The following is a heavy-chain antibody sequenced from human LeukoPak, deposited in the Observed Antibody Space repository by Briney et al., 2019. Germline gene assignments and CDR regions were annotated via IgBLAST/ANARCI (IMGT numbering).Heavy chain of an antibody. CDR3: AKDALWFGEFFTPHY. D-gene: IGHD3-10*01. J-gene: IGHJ4*02. CDR1: GFTFSSYW. CDR2: IKQDGSEK. V-gene: IGHV3-7*01. Sequence: PGGSLRLSCAASGFTFSSYWMSWVREAPGKGLEWVANIKQDGSEKYYVDSVKGRFTISRDNAKNSLYLQMNSLRAEDTAVYYCAKDALWFGEFFTPHYWGQGTLVTVSS.